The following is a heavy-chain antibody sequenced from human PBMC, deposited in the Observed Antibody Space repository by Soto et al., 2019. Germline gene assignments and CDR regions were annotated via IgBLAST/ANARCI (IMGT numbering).Heavy chain of an antibody. J-gene: IGHJ4*02. CDR3: ARDLPGIAVAGSGGEGY. CDR1: GFTFSSYW. D-gene: IGHD6-19*01. CDR2: IKKDGSEK. Sequence: GGSLRLSCAASGFTFSSYWMSWVRQAPGKGLEWVANIKKDGSEKYYVDSVKGRFTISRDNAKNSLYLQMNSLRAEDTAVYYCARDLPGIAVAGSGGEGYWGQGTLVTVSS. V-gene: IGHV3-7*01.